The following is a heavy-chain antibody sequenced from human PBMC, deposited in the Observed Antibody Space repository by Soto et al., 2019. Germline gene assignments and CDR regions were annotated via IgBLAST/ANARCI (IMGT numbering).Heavy chain of an antibody. Sequence: SESLSLTCAVSGVSISSDGYYWSWLRQHPGKGLEWIGYIYYSGSTYYNPALKSRVTISVDTSKNQSSLKLSSVTAADTAVYYCARDXEFYYDSSGYHVNWFDPWGQGTLVTVSS. J-gene: IGHJ5*02. CDR1: GVSISSDGYY. V-gene: IGHV4-31*11. D-gene: IGHD3-22*01. CDR2: IYYSGST. CDR3: ARDXEFYYDSSGYHVNWFDP.